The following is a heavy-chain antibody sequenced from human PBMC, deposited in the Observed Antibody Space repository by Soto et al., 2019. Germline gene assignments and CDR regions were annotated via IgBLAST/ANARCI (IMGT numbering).Heavy chain of an antibody. V-gene: IGHV4-59*08. J-gene: IGHJ4*02. D-gene: IGHD3-16*01. CDR2: ICYSGST. CDR1: GGSISSYY. CDR3: ARHTGAMLNFDY. Sequence: QVQLQESGPGLVKPSETLSLTCTVSGGSISSYYWSWIRQPPGKGLEWIGYICYSGSTNYNPSLTSRVTVSVDTSKNQFSLKLSSVTAADTAVYYCARHTGAMLNFDYWGQGTLVTVSS.